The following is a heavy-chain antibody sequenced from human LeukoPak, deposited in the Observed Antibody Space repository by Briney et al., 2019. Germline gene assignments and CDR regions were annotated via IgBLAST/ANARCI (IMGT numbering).Heavy chain of an antibody. Sequence: PSETLSLTCTVSGGSISSYYWSWIRQPPGKGLEWIGYIYYSGSTNYNPSLKSRVTISVDTSKNQFSLKLSSVTAADTAVYYCTRGFSFYSSWFDPWGQGTLVTVSS. CDR3: TRGFSFYSSWFDP. D-gene: IGHD4-11*01. CDR2: IYYSGST. V-gene: IGHV4-59*01. J-gene: IGHJ5*02. CDR1: GGSISSYY.